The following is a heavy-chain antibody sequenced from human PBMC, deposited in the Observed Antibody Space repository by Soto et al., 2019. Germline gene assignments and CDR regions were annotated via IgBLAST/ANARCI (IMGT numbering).Heavy chain of an antibody. Sequence: PSETRSLTCTASGGCLRSSSYYWCWIRQPPGKGLEWIGYIYYNGNTNYNSSLKSRVTISIDTSKTQVSLKLTSVTAADTAVYYCARVWAHGEPPLDWGQGTLVTVSS. CDR3: ARVWAHGEPPLD. V-gene: IGHV4-61*01. J-gene: IGHJ4*02. CDR2: IYYNGNT. D-gene: IGHD3-10*01. CDR1: GGCLRSSSYY.